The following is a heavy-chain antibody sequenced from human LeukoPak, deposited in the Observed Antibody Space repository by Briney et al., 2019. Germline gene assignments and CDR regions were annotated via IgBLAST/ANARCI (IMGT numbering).Heavy chain of an antibody. CDR1: GASISRSY. CDR2: LAYTGIS. J-gene: IGHJ5*02. Sequence: SETLSLTCTVSGASISRSYWIWIRQTPGKGLEWMGYLAYTGISTYNPSLKSRVTISRDESKNQFSLHLTHVTAADTAVYYCARLPEGGYATSLGWLGPWGQGTRVTDCS. CDR3: ARLPEGGYATSLGWLGP. D-gene: IGHD5-24*01. V-gene: IGHV4-59*08.